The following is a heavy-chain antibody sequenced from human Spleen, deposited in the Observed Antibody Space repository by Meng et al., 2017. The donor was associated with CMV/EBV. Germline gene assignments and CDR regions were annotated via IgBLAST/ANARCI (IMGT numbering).Heavy chain of an antibody. V-gene: IGHV3-73*01. CDR2: IRSKANSYAT. J-gene: IGHJ4*02. Sequence: KISCAASGFTFSGSAMHWVRQGSGKGLEWVGRIRSKANSYATAYAASVKGRFTISRDDSKNTAYLQMNSLKTEDTAVYYCTQTNNYYDSSGFDYWGQGTLVTVSS. CDR1: GFTFSGSA. D-gene: IGHD3-22*01. CDR3: TQTNNYYDSSGFDY.